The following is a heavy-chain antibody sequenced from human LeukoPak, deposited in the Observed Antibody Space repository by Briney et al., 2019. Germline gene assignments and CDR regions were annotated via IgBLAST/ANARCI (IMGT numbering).Heavy chain of an antibody. CDR2: INPNSGGT. CDR3: ARDYPYYGSGRHYFDY. Sequence: ASVKVSCKASGYTFTGYYMHWVRQAPGQGLEWMGWINPNSGGTNYAQKFQGRVTMTRDTSIGTAYMELSRLRSDDTAVYYCARDYPYYGSGRHYFDYWGQGTLVTVSS. J-gene: IGHJ4*02. D-gene: IGHD3-10*01. V-gene: IGHV1-2*02. CDR1: GYTFTGYY.